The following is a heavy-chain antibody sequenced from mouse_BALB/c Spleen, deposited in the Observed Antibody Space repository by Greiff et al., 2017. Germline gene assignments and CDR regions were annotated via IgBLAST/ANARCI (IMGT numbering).Heavy chain of an antibody. CDR3: ARSDSYSLFAY. J-gene: IGHJ3*01. Sequence: EVKLQESGPGLVKPSQSLSLTCTVTGYSITSDYAWNWLRQFPGNKLEWMGYISYSGSTSYTPSLKSRISITRDTSKNQFFLQLNSVTTEDTATYYCARSDSYSLFAYWGQGTLVTVSA. CDR2: ISYSGST. V-gene: IGHV3-2*02. D-gene: IGHD2-10*01. CDR1: GYSITSDYA.